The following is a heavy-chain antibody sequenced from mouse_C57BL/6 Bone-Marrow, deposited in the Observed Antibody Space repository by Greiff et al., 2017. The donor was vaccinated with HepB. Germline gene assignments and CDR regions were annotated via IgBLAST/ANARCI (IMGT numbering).Heavy chain of an antibody. CDR3: AKGPYYYGSSSYFDV. J-gene: IGHJ1*03. CDR2: IWSGGST. V-gene: IGHV2-5*01. D-gene: IGHD1-1*01. CDR1: GFSLTSYG. Sequence: QVQLQQSGPGLVQPSQSLSITCTVSGFSLTSYGVHWVRQSPGKGLEWLGVIWSGGSTDYNAAFMSRLSITKDNSKSQVFFKMNSLQADDTAIYDCAKGPYYYGSSSYFDVWGTGTTVTVSS.